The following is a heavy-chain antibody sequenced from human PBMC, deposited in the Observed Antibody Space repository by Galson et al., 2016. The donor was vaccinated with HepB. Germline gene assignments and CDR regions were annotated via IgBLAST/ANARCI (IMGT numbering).Heavy chain of an antibody. J-gene: IGHJ6*02. CDR1: GFSVTSNY. Sequence: SLRLSCAASGFSVTSNYMSWVRQAPGKGLEWVAVISYDGSNKYYADSVKGRFTISRDNSKNTLYLQMNSLRAEDTAVYYCAKDLSSSSYYYYGMDVWGQGTTVTVSS. D-gene: IGHD6-13*01. CDR2: ISYDGSNK. V-gene: IGHV3-30*18. CDR3: AKDLSSSSYYYYGMDV.